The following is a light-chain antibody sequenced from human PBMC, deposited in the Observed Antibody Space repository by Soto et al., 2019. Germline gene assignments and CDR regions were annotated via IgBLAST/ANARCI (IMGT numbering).Light chain of an antibody. J-gene: IGLJ2*01. Sequence: QSALTQPASVSGSPGQSITISCTGISNDVGTYNLVSWYQHHPGKAPKLIIYEASKRPSGVPNRFSGSKSGNTASLTISGLHAEDEADYYCCSYGRSVVFGGGIKVTVL. CDR2: EAS. V-gene: IGLV2-23*01. CDR3: CSYGRSVV. CDR1: SNDVGTYNL.